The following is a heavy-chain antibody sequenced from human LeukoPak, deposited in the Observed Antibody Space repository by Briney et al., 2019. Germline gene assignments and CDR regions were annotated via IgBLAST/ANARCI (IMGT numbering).Heavy chain of an antibody. Sequence: PSETLSLTCTVSGGSISSSSYYWGWTRQPPGKGLEWIGSIYYSGSTYYNPSLKSRVTISVDTSKNQFSLKLSSVTAADTAVYYCARALYYYGSGSNLYNWFDPWGQGTLVTVSS. V-gene: IGHV4-39*07. CDR1: GGSISSSSYY. CDR3: ARALYYYGSGSNLYNWFDP. D-gene: IGHD3-10*01. CDR2: IYYSGST. J-gene: IGHJ5*02.